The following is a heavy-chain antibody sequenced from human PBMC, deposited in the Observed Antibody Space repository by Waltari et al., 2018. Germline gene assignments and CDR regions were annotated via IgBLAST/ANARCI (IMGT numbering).Heavy chain of an antibody. J-gene: IGHJ4*02. CDR2: IQRSGRT. V-gene: IGHV4-4*02. D-gene: IGHD2-15*01. CDR3: ARDRGRGIYLDS. CDR1: GDSMSSGDW. Sequence: QMQLQESGPGLVKPSGTLSVTCTVSGDSMSSGDWWSWVRQSPEKGLEWIGQIQRSGRTHYNPSFESRVSISIDTSNNQFSLKMTSTTAADTAVYYCARDRGRGIYLDSWGRGTLVTVSA.